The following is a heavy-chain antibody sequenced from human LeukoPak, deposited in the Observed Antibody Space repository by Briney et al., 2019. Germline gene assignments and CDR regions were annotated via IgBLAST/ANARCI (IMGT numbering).Heavy chain of an antibody. V-gene: IGHV4-34*01. CDR2: INHSGST. CDR3: ARYSSGWYPKNYYYMDV. J-gene: IGHJ6*03. D-gene: IGHD6-19*01. Sequence: SETLSLTCAVYGGSFSGYYWSWIRQPPGKGLEWIGEINHSGSTNYNPSLKSRVTISVDTSKNQFSLKLSSVTAADTAVYYCARYSSGWYPKNYYYMDVWGKGTRSPSP. CDR1: GGSFSGYY.